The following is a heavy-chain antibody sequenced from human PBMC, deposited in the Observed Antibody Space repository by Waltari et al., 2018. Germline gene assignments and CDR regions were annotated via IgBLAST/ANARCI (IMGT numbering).Heavy chain of an antibody. CDR1: GYTFSDDF. CDR3: ATALGDSSSASRPFDF. CDR2: VDPEDGET. V-gene: IGHV1-69-2*01. D-gene: IGHD6-19*01. Sequence: EVQLLQSGAELKEPGTTVRLSCKVSGYTFSDDFLHWVQQAPGKGLRWMGLVDPEDGETIYADNFQGRVTISADTSTDTAFMELSSLRSEDTAVFYCATALGDSSSASRPFDFWGQGTMITVSS. J-gene: IGHJ3*01.